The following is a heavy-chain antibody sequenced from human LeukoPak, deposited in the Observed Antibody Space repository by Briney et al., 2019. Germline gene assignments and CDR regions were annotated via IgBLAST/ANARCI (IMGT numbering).Heavy chain of an antibody. J-gene: IGHJ6*02. CDR2: IWYNGDNK. V-gene: IGHV3-33*01. Sequence: GGSLRLSCAASGFTFSSYGMHWVRQSPAKGLEWVAAIWYNGDNKDYTASVKGRFTISRDNSNNTLYLQMNSLRAGDTAIYYCARDSRVTTYYYYGMDVWGQGTTVTVSS. CDR1: GFTFSSYG. CDR3: ARDSRVTTYYYYGMDV. D-gene: IGHD4-17*01.